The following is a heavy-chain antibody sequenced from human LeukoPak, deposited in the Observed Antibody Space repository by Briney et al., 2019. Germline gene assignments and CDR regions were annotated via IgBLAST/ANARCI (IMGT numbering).Heavy chain of an antibody. CDR2: INSDESRT. Sequence: GGSLRLSCVASGFSLSDFWMHWVRQAPGKGLVWVSRINSDESRTTYADSVKGRFTISRDNAKNTLYLQMNSLRAEDTAVYFCTRAVAGTHFDYWGQGTLVTVSS. CDR1: GFSLSDFW. J-gene: IGHJ4*02. CDR3: TRAVAGTHFDY. V-gene: IGHV3-74*01. D-gene: IGHD6-19*01.